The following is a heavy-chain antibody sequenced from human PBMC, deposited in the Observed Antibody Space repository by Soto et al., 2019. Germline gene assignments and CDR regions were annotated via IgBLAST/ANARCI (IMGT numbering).Heavy chain of an antibody. J-gene: IGHJ4*02. Sequence: GAVHVSLKGCVYFFPRVLFNGVGQATGQGLEWIGWMNPHSGDTGFAQRFQGRVTMTRNTSINTADMELRSLRSKDTAVYYCARGYPGPVDHWGQGTQVTVSS. D-gene: IGHD3-10*01. CDR1: VYFFPRVL. V-gene: IGHV1-8*01. CDR3: ARGYPGPVDH. CDR2: MNPHSGDT.